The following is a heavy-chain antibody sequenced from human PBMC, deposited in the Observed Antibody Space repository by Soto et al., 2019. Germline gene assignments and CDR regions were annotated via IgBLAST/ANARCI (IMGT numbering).Heavy chain of an antibody. CDR3: ARGSSGYYRKVSYFDY. V-gene: IGHV3-53*01. D-gene: IGHD3-22*01. CDR2: IYSGGST. Sequence: GGSLRLSCAASGFTVSSNYMSWVRQAPGKGLEWVSVIYSGGSTYYADSVKGRFTISRDNSKNTLYLQMNSLRAEDTAVYYCARGSSGYYRKVSYFDYWGQGTLVTVSS. CDR1: GFTVSSNY. J-gene: IGHJ4*02.